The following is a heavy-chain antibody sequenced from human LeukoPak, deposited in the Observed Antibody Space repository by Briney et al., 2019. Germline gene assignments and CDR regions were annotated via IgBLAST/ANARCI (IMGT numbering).Heavy chain of an antibody. CDR1: GFTFSSYG. J-gene: IGHJ4*02. CDR3: ARDLLEGDFSSGPDY. D-gene: IGHD6-19*01. V-gene: IGHV3-30*03. Sequence: GGSLRLSCAASGFTFSSYGMHWVRQAPGKGLEWVAVISYDGSNKYYADSVKGRFTISRDNSKNTLYLQMNSLRAEDTAVYYCARDLLEGDFSSGPDYWGQGTLVTVSS. CDR2: ISYDGSNK.